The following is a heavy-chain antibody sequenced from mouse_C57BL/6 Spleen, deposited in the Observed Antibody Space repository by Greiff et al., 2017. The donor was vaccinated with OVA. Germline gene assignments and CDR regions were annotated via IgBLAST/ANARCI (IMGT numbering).Heavy chain of an antibody. CDR2: IRSKSNNYAT. CDR1: GFSFNTYA. D-gene: IGHD1-1*01. J-gene: IGHJ4*01. CDR3: VRHPNYYGSSYAMDY. Sequence: EVMLVESGGGLVQPKGSLKLSCAASGFSFNTYAMNWVRQAPGKGLEWVARIRSKSNNYATYYADSVKDRFTISRDDSESMLYLQMNNLKTEDTAMYYCVRHPNYYGSSYAMDYWGQGTSVTVSS. V-gene: IGHV10-1*01.